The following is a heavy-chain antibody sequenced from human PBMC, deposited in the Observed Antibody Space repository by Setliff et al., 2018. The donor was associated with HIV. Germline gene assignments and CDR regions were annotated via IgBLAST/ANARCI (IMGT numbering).Heavy chain of an antibody. Sequence: PTETLSLTCSVSGISINGYYWSWIRQSPRTRLEWIGYVSSIGNTNYNPSLKSRVTISVDTSKNQFSLQLNSVTAADTAVYFCARTRAPYFFDFWGQGAQVTVSS. CDR1: GISINGYY. CDR2: VSSIGNT. CDR3: ARTRAPYFFDF. J-gene: IGHJ4*02. D-gene: IGHD1-26*01. V-gene: IGHV4-4*08.